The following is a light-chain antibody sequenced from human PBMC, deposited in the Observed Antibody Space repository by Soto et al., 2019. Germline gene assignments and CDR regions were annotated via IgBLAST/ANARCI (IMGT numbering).Light chain of an antibody. J-gene: IGLJ2*01. Sequence: QSVLTQPPSVSGAPGQGATISCTGGGSNIGAGYDVHWYQQLPGTAPKLLIYGNSNRPSGVPDRFSGSKSGTSASLAITGLQAEDEADYYCQSYDSSPHVVFGGGTKLTVL. V-gene: IGLV1-40*01. CDR1: GSNIGAGYD. CDR3: QSYDSSPHVV. CDR2: GNS.